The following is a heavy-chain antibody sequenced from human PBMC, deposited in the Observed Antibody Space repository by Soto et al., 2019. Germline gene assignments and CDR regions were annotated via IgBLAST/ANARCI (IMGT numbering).Heavy chain of an antibody. V-gene: IGHV4-30-2*01. D-gene: IGHD3-10*01. J-gene: IGHJ4*02. CDR2: IYHSGST. Sequence: SETLSLTCAVSGGSISRGGYSWSWIRQPPGKGLEWIGYIYHSGSTYYNPSLKSRVTISVDRSKNQFSLKLSSLTAADTAVYYCARNYGPGYTFDYWGQGTLVTVSS. CDR1: GGSISRGGYS. CDR3: ARNYGPGYTFDY.